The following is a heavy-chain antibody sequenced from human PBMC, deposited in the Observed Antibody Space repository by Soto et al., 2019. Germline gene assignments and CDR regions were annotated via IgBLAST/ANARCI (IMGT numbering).Heavy chain of an antibody. CDR2: IIPMFDTT. D-gene: IGHD2-21*02. Sequence: QVHLVQSGPEVREPGSSVKVSCKASGGSFSSDAITWVRQAPGQGLEWIGEIIPMFDTTNYAPEFQGRVTITADTATTTVYMEVNRLTPDDTAVYYCAQEVVTETTLGYFDFWGQGALVTVSS. CDR3: AQEVVTETTLGYFDF. V-gene: IGHV1-69*06. CDR1: GGSFSSDA. J-gene: IGHJ4*02.